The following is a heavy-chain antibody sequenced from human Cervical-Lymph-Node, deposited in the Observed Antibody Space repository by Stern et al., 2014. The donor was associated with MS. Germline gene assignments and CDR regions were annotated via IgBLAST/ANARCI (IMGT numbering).Heavy chain of an antibody. CDR1: GYSFTSFW. CDR3: ATHDWIFEDY. Sequence: EVQLVESGTEVKKPGESLKISCKGSGYSFTSFWIGWVRQMPGKGLEWMAIIHPRDSNTNYRPSFQGQVTISVDKSINTAYLQWEPLKASDTAIYYCATHDWIFEDYWGLGTLVTVSS. V-gene: IGHV5-51*01. CDR2: IHPRDSNT. D-gene: IGHD3-3*01. J-gene: IGHJ4*02.